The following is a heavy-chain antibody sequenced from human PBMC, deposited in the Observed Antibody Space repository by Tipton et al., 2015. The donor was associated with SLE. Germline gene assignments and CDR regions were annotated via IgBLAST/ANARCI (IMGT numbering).Heavy chain of an antibody. J-gene: IGHJ3*02. D-gene: IGHD5-24*01. CDR2: ISSSGSAK. Sequence: TLSLTCTVSGDSLSTNYWNWIRQAPGRGLEWVSYISSSGSAKSYADSVKGRFTISRDDVDNSLYLEMNSLRADDTAIYYCAGESLATHALDIWGQGTMVIVS. CDR1: GDSLSTNY. V-gene: IGHV3-11*04. CDR3: AGESLATHALDI.